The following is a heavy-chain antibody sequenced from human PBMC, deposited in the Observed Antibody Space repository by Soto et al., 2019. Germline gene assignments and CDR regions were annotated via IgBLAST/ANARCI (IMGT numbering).Heavy chain of an antibody. CDR3: AADHGIAVAGDAFDI. D-gene: IGHD6-19*01. CDR1: GFTFTSSA. CDR2: IVVGSGNT. V-gene: IGHV1-58*01. Sequence: SVKVSCKASGFTFTSSAVQWVRQSRGQRLERIGWIVVGSGNTNYAQKFQERVTITRDMSTSTAYMELSSLRSEDTAVYYCAADHGIAVAGDAFDIWGQGTMVTVSS. J-gene: IGHJ3*02.